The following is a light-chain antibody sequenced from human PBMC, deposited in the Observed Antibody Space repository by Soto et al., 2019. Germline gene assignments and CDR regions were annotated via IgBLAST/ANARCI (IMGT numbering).Light chain of an antibody. CDR3: NSYSGGNTLYV. V-gene: IGLV2-14*01. CDR2: DVT. CDR1: SNDIGGYNF. Sequence: QSVLTQPASVAGSPGQSITIPCNGTSNDIGGYNFVSWFQQHPGKAPKLLICDVTRRPSGVSDRFSGSKSGNTASMTIYGLQAEDDFYYYCNSYSGGNTLYVPASGPKVTVL. J-gene: IGLJ1*01.